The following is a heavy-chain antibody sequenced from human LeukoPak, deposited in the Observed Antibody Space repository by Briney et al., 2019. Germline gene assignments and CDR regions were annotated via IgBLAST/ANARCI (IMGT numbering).Heavy chain of an antibody. CDR3: AREDSSGWYRAFDI. CDR2: VSYDGSNK. CDR1: GFTFSTYA. Sequence: GGSLRLSCAASGFTFSTYAMHWGRQAPGKGLEWVAVVSYDGSNKYYADSVKGRFTISRDNSKNTLYLQMNSLRAEDTAVYYCAREDSSGWYRAFDIWGQGTMVTVSS. V-gene: IGHV3-30*04. D-gene: IGHD6-19*01. J-gene: IGHJ3*02.